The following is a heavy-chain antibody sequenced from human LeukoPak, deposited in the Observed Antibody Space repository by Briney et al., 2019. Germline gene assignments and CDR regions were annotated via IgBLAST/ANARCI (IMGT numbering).Heavy chain of an antibody. CDR1: GYSFTSYW. CDR3: ARRGRVGSGFEDAFDI. CDR2: IYPGDTNT. Sequence: GESLNISCKGSGYSFTSYWIGWVRPMPGKGLEWMWIIYPGDTNTTYSPSFQGHVTISANKSSSTAYVQWSSLKASDSGIYYCARRGRVGSGFEDAFDIWGQGTMVTVSS. J-gene: IGHJ3*02. D-gene: IGHD3-10*01. V-gene: IGHV5-51*01.